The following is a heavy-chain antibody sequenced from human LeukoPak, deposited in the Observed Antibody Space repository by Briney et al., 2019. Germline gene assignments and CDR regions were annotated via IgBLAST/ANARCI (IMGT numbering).Heavy chain of an antibody. CDR1: GFTFSSYA. Sequence: GGSLRLSCAASGFTFSSYAMSWVRQAPVKGLEWVSAISGSGSNTYYADPVKGRFTISRDNSKNTLYLQMNSLRAEDTAVYYCAPLIAAAGTGLDYWGQGTLVTVSS. J-gene: IGHJ4*02. V-gene: IGHV3-23*01. D-gene: IGHD6-13*01. CDR3: APLIAAAGTGLDY. CDR2: ISGSGSNT.